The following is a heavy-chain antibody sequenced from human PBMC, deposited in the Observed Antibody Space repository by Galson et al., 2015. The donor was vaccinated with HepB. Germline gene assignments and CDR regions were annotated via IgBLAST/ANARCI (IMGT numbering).Heavy chain of an antibody. V-gene: IGHV1-18*04. CDR1: GYTFTSYG. CDR2: ISAYNGNT. D-gene: IGHD2-2*01. Sequence: SVKVSCKASGYTFTSYGISWVRQAPGQGLEWMGWISAYNGNTNYAQKLQGRVTMTTDTSTSTAYMELRSLRSDDTAVYYCARDRGRVAGRGCSSTSCPYYYYGMDVWGQGTTVTVSS. J-gene: IGHJ6*02. CDR3: ARDRGRVAGRGCSSTSCPYYYYGMDV.